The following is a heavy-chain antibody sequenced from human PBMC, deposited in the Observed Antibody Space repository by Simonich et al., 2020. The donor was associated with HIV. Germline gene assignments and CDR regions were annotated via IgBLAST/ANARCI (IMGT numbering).Heavy chain of an antibody. CDR3: ASGGSISSVWADDY. CDR2: ISYDGSNK. D-gene: IGHD3-16*01. CDR1: GFTFSSYA. J-gene: IGHJ4*02. Sequence: QVQLVESGGGVVQPGRSLRLSCAASGFTFSSYAMHWVRQAPGKGLEWVAVISYDGSNKYYADSVKGRLTISRDNSKNPLYLQMNSLRAEDTAVYYCASGGSISSVWADDYWGQGTLVTVSS. V-gene: IGHV3-30*07.